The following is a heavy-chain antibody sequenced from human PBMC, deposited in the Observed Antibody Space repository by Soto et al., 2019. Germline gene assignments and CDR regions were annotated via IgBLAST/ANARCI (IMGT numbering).Heavy chain of an antibody. Sequence: SVKVSGKASGGTFSSYAISWVRQAPGQGLEWMGGIIPIFGTANYAQKFQGRVTITADKATSTAYMELSSLRSEDTAVYYCASSKGWLQTFDFCGHGTLVTVS. CDR2: IIPIFGTA. CDR3: ASSKGWLQTFDF. D-gene: IGHD5-12*01. J-gene: IGHJ4*01. CDR1: GGTFSSYA. V-gene: IGHV1-69*06.